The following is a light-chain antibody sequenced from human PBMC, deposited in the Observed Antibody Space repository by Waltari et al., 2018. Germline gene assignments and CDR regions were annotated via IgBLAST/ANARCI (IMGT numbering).Light chain of an antibody. V-gene: IGKV3-20*01. J-gene: IGKJ1*01. CDR2: GAS. Sequence: EIVLTQSPGTLSLSPGERATLSCRASQSVSSSYLAWYQQKPGQAPRLLIYGASSRATGIPERFSGSGSGTDFTLTISRLEPEDFAVYYCQQYGSSTWTFGQGTKVEIK. CDR1: QSVSSSY. CDR3: QQYGSSTWT.